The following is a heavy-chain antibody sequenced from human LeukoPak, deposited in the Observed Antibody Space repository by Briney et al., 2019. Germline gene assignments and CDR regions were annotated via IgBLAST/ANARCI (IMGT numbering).Heavy chain of an antibody. CDR1: GFTFSSHA. V-gene: IGHV3-23*01. CDR3: AKWGCSGSDCYPFAY. J-gene: IGHJ4*02. CDR2: ISGTTGST. Sequence: PGGSLRLSCVASGFTFSSHAMSWVRQTPGKGLEWVSAISGTTGSTYYADSVKGRFTISRDNSKNTLYLQMYSLRAEDTAVYYCAKWGCSGSDCYPFAYWGQGTLVTVSS. D-gene: IGHD2-15*01.